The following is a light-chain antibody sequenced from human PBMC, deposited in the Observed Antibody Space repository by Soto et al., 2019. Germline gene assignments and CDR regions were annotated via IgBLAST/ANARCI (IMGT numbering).Light chain of an antibody. CDR2: GAS. J-gene: IGKJ1*01. Sequence: EIVVTQSPGILSLSPGERATLSCRASQSVPGNYLAWFQQKRGQAPRLLVYGASSRATGIPDRFSGSGSGTDFTLTISSLEPEDFALYYCHQYTSPPWTVGQGTKVESK. CDR1: QSVPGNY. V-gene: IGKV3-20*01. CDR3: HQYTSPPWT.